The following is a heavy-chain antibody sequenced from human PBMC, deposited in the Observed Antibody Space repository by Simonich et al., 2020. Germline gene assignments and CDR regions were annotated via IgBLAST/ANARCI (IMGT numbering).Heavy chain of an antibody. CDR3: ARDTSYYGSGSYYFDY. Sequence: GGGLVKPGGSLRLSCAASGFTFSSYSMNWVGQAPGKGLEWVSSISSGSSYIYYADSVKGRFTISRDNAKNSLYLQMNSLRAEDTAVYYCARDTSYYGSGSYYFDYWGQGTLVTVSS. J-gene: IGHJ4*02. CDR1: GFTFSSYS. D-gene: IGHD3-10*01. V-gene: IGHV3-21*01. CDR2: ISSGSSYI.